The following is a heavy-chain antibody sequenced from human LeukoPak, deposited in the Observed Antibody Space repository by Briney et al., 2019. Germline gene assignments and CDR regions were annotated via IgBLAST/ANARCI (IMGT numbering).Heavy chain of an antibody. Sequence: ASVTVSCKASGYTFTSYAMHWVRQAPGQRLEWMEWINAGNGNTKYSQKFQGRVTITRDTSASTAYMELSSLRSEDTAVYYCARGGYSSSWYPYDYWGQGTLVTVSS. D-gene: IGHD6-13*01. CDR1: GYTFTSYA. CDR2: INAGNGNT. J-gene: IGHJ4*02. V-gene: IGHV1-3*01. CDR3: ARGGYSSSWYPYDY.